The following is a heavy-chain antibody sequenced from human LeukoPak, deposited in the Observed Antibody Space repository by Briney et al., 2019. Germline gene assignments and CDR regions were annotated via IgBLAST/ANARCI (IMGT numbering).Heavy chain of an antibody. CDR3: ARAVIAAAEGFDY. Sequence: ASVKVSCKASGYTFTGYYMHWVRQAPGQGLEWMGRINPNSGGTNYAQKFQGRVTMTRDTSISTAYTELSRLRSDDTAVYYCARAVIAAAEGFDYWGQGTLVTVSS. V-gene: IGHV1-2*06. CDR1: GYTFTGYY. J-gene: IGHJ4*02. D-gene: IGHD6-13*01. CDR2: INPNSGGT.